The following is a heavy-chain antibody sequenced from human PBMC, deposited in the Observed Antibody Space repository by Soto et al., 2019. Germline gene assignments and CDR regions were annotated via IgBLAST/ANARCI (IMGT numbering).Heavy chain of an antibody. V-gene: IGHV3-11*05. D-gene: IGHD3-9*01. Sequence: GGSLRLSCVASGFTFSDYYMSWIRQAPGKGLEWASYINSSSSYTNYADSVKGRFTISRDNAKNSLYLQMNSLRAEDTAVYYSARAHPRGRYFDWLIFPLGYWGRGALVTAPQ. CDR2: INSSSSYT. CDR3: ARAHPRGRYFDWLIFPLGY. CDR1: GFTFSDYY. J-gene: IGHJ4*02.